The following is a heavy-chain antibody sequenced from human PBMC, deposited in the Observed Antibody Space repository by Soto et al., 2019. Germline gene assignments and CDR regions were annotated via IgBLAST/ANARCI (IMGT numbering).Heavy chain of an antibody. CDR3: ARGSRGVAPNDY. J-gene: IGHJ4*02. CDR2: IIPIFGTA. V-gene: IGHV1-69*13. D-gene: IGHD3-10*01. CDR1: GGTFSSYA. Sequence: RASVKVSCKASGGTFSSYAISWVRQAPGQGLEWMGGIIPIFGTANYAQKFQGRVTITADESTSTAYMELSSLRSEDTAVYYCARGSRGVAPNDYWGQGTLVTVSS.